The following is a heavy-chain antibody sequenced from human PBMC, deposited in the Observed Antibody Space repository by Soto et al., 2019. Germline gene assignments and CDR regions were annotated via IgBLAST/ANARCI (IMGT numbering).Heavy chain of an antibody. D-gene: IGHD2-2*01. V-gene: IGHV1-2*04. J-gene: IGHJ6*03. CDR3: ARSSYWDNVGVPAAPGNYMDV. CDR1: GYTFTGYY. Sequence: ASVKVSCKASGYTFTGYYMHWVRQAPGQGLERMGWINPNSGGTNYAQKFQGWVTMTRDTSISTAYMELSRLRSDDTAVYYCARSSYWDNVGVPAAPGNYMDVWGKGTTVTVSS. CDR2: INPNSGGT.